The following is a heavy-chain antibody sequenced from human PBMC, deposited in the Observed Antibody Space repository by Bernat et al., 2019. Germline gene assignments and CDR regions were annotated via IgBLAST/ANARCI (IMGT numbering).Heavy chain of an antibody. CDR3: AREIGYYDSSGYLDY. CDR1: GFTFSSYG. J-gene: IGHJ4*02. CDR2: IWYDGSNK. D-gene: IGHD3-22*01. Sequence: QVQLVESGGGVVQPGRSLRLSCAASGFTFSSYGMHWVRQAPGKGLEWVAVIWYDGSNKYYADSVKGRFTISRDNSKNTLYLQMNSLRAEDTAVYYCAREIGYYDSSGYLDYWGQGTLVTVSS. V-gene: IGHV3-33*01.